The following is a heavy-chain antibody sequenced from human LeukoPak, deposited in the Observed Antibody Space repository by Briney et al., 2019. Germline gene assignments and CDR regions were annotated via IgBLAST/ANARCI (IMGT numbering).Heavy chain of an antibody. CDR2: ISYDGSNR. V-gene: IGHV3-30-3*01. CDR1: GFTFSTYA. D-gene: IGHD3-22*01. J-gene: IGHJ3*02. CDR3: ANGRRDYYDIDAFDI. Sequence: GGSLRLSCAASGFTFSTYAMHWVRQAPGKGLEWVAVISYDGSNRYYADSVKGRFTISRDHSKNTLYLQMNSLRAEDTAVYYCANGRRDYYDIDAFDIWSQGTMVTVS.